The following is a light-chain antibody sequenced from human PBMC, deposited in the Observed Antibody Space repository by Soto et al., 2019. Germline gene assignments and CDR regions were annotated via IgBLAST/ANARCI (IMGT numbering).Light chain of an antibody. CDR2: GAS. V-gene: IGKV3-20*01. CDR3: QQYGGSPPYT. CDR1: QRVYTSY. J-gene: IGKJ2*01. Sequence: EIVLTQSPGTLSLSPGARVTLSCRASQRVYTSYLAWYQQKPGQAPRLLIFGASSRATGTPDRFIGSGSGTDFTLNISRLEPEDFAVYYCQQYGGSPPYTFGQGTKLEIK.